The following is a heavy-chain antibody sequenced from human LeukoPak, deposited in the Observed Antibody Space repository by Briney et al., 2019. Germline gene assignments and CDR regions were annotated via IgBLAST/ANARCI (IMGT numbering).Heavy chain of an antibody. Sequence: SETLSLTCNVSGASISSHYWNWIRQPAGKGLEWIGRIYNTGSANYNPSLKSRVIMSLDTSRNQISLKLTSVTAADTAVYYCARASLWFGGISDYMDVWGKGTTVTVSS. D-gene: IGHD3-10*01. J-gene: IGHJ6*03. CDR3: ARASLWFGGISDYMDV. CDR2: IYNTGSA. CDR1: GASISSHY. V-gene: IGHV4-4*07.